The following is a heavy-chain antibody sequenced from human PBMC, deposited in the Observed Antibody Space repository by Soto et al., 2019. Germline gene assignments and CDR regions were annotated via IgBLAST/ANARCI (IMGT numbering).Heavy chain of an antibody. V-gene: IGHV4-59*01. D-gene: IGHD3-3*01. Sequence: SETLSLTCTVSGGSIISYYWSWIRQPPGKGLEWIGYIYYSGSTNYNPSLKSRVTISVDTSKNQFSLKLSSVTAADTAVYYCARVYYDFWSGYYPYYFDYWGQGTLVTVSS. CDR3: ARVYYDFWSGYYPYYFDY. CDR2: IYYSGST. CDR1: GGSIISYY. J-gene: IGHJ4*02.